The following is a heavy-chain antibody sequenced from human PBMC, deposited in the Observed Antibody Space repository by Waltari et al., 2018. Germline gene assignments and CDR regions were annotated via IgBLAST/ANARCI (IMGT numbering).Heavy chain of an antibody. CDR2: IPTGKKA. J-gene: IGHJ3*01. CDR1: GFTVNSNY. Sequence: EVQLVESGGGLIQPGGSLRLSCVGSGFTVNSNYMSWVRQVQGKGLEWVSNIPTGKKANYAESGRVRFTISRDNSKDTLYLQMNSLRVEDTAVYFCARHVSGPTRAAFDVWGQGTMVTVSP. CDR3: ARHVSGPTRAAFDV. V-gene: IGHV3-53*01. D-gene: IGHD6-19*01.